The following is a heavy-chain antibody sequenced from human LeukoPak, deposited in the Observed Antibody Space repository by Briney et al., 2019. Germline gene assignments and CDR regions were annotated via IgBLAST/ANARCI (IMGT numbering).Heavy chain of an antibody. CDR1: GYTLTELS. V-gene: IGHV7-4-1*02. D-gene: IGHD2-15*01. CDR3: ARGSRYCSGGSCYSGWFDP. CDR2: INTNTGNP. Sequence: ASGKVSCKVSGYTLTELSMHWVRQAPGQGLEWMGWINTNTGNPTYAQGFTGRFVFSLDTSVSTAYLQISSLKAEDTAVYYCARGSRYCSGGSCYSGWFDPWGQGTLVTVSS. J-gene: IGHJ5*02.